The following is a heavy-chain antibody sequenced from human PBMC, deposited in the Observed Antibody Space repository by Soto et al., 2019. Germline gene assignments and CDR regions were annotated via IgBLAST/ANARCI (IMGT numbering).Heavy chain of an antibody. CDR1: GYTFTSYG. CDR2: INAANGDT. J-gene: IGHJ5*02. V-gene: IGHV1-3*01. CDR3: VRRHVSATGIDWFDP. D-gene: IGHD6-13*01. Sequence: ASVKVSCKASGYTFTSYGIHWVRQAPGQRLEWMGWINAANGDTKYSPKFQGRVTITRXTXXSXXXMXLXXLRSEDTAVYYCVRRHVSATGIDWFDPWGQGTLVTVSS.